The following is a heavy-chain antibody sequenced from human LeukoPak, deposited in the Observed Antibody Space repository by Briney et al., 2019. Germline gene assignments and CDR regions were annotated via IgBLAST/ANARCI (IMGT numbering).Heavy chain of an antibody. V-gene: IGHV3-7*01. CDR1: GFTFSGYW. D-gene: IGHD3-22*01. J-gene: IGHJ4*02. Sequence: PGGSLRLSCAASGFTFSGYWMSWVRQAPGKGLEWVANIKQDGSEKYYVDSVKGRFTISRDNAKNSLYLQMNSLRAEDTAVYYCARDGITYYYDSSGYPSDYWGQGTLVTVPS. CDR3: ARDGITYYYDSSGYPSDY. CDR2: IKQDGSEK.